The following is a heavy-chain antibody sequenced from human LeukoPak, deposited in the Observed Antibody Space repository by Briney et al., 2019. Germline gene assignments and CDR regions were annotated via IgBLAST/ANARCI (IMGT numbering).Heavy chain of an antibody. D-gene: IGHD2-21*02. V-gene: IGHV4-30-2*01. CDR2: IYHSGRT. Sequence: SQTLSLTCVVSGGSIISGDYSWSWIRQPPGKGLEWIGYIYHSGRTYYNPSLKSRVTISVDRSKNQFSLNLNSVTAADTAVYYCARFAYCGGHCWYYFDYWGQGSLVTVSS. J-gene: IGHJ4*02. CDR3: ARFAYCGGHCWYYFDY. CDR1: GGSIISGDYS.